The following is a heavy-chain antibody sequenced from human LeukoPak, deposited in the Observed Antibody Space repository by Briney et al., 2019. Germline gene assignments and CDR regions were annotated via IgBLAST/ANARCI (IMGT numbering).Heavy chain of an antibody. CDR2: IYYSGST. D-gene: IGHD3-10*01. CDR1: GGSISSSSYY. CDR3: ARDWKLLWFGELYGMDV. V-gene: IGHV4-39*07. Sequence: SETLSLTCTVSGGSISSSSYYWGWIRQPPGKGLEWIGSIYYSGSTYYNPSLKSRVTISVDTSKNQFSLKLSSVTAADTAVYYCARDWKLLWFGELYGMDVWGQGTTVTVSS. J-gene: IGHJ6*02.